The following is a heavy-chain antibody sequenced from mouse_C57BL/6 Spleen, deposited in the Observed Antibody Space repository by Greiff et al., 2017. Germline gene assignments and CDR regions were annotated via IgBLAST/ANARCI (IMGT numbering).Heavy chain of an antibody. V-gene: IGHV1-22*01. Sequence: EVQLQQSGPELVKPGASVKMSCKASGYTFTDYNMHWVKQSHGKSLEWIGYINPNNGGTSYNQKFKGKATLTVNKSSSTAYMELRSLTSEDSAVYYCARGFYYGGGWFAYWGQGTLVTVSA. J-gene: IGHJ3*01. CDR2: INPNNGGT. CDR3: ARGFYYGGGWFAY. CDR1: GYTFTDYN. D-gene: IGHD1-1*01.